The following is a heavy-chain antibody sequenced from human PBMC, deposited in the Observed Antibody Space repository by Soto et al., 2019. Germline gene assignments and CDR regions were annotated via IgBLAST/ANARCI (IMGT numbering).Heavy chain of an antibody. CDR3: ARARSGSYYRSWFDP. D-gene: IGHD3-10*01. Sequence: SVWVSCKASGGTFSIYAISWVRQAPGQGLEWMGGIIPIFGTANYAQKFQGRVTITADESTSTAYMELSSLRSEDTAVYYCARARSGSYYRSWFDPWGQGTLVTVSS. J-gene: IGHJ5*02. CDR2: IIPIFGTA. CDR1: GGTFSIYA. V-gene: IGHV1-69*13.